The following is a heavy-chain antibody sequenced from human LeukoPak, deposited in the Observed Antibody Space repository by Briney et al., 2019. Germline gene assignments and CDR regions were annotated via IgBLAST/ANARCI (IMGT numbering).Heavy chain of an antibody. CDR2: ISAYNGNT. J-gene: IGHJ4*02. CDR1: GYTFTSYG. V-gene: IGHV1-18*01. CDR3: ARVSAKGTLVDY. Sequence: ASVKVSCKASGYTFTSYGISWVRQAPGQGLEWMGWISAYNGNTNYAQKLQGRVTMTTDTSTSTAYMELSSLRSEDTAVYYCARVSAKGTLVDYWGQGTLVTVSS. D-gene: IGHD4/OR15-4a*01.